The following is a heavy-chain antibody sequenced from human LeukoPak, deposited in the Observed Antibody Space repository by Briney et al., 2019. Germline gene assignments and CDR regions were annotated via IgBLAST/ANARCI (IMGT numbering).Heavy chain of an antibody. CDR1: GGSFSGYY. CDR3: ASRYCSSTSCYRVLDP. J-gene: IGHJ5*02. D-gene: IGHD2-2*02. V-gene: IGHV4-34*01. Sequence: PSETLSLTCAVYGGSFSGYYWSWIRQPPGKGLEWIGEINHSGSTNYNPSLKSRVTISVDTSKDQFSLKLSSVTAADTAVYYCASRYCSSTSCYRVLDPWGQGTLVTVSS. CDR2: INHSGST.